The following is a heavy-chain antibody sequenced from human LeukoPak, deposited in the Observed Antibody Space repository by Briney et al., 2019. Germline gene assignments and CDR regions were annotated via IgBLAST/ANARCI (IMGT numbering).Heavy chain of an antibody. D-gene: IGHD6-13*01. CDR1: RGTFSSYA. J-gene: IGHJ4*02. Sequence: ASVKVSCKASRGTFSSYAISWVRQAPGQGLEWLGRIIPIFGTANYAQKFQGRVTITTDESTSTAYVELSSLRSEDTAVYYCARDGGSSSFGYWGQGTLVTVCS. CDR2: IIPIFGTA. CDR3: ARDGGSSSFGY. V-gene: IGHV1-69*05.